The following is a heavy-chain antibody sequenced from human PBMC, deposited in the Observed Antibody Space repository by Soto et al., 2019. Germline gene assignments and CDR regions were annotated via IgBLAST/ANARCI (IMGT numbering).Heavy chain of an antibody. D-gene: IGHD3-16*01. CDR3: VRIRYQLPSSVLWLDP. V-gene: IGHV4-34*01. Sequence: SETLSLTSAVYGGFLSESYWTWIRQPPGKGLEWIGEINHVGGTNYNPSLKSRVTMSVDTSQNQFSLRLISVTAADTAMYFCVRIRYQLPSSVLWLDPWGQGTPVTVSS. CDR2: INHVGGT. CDR1: GGFLSESY. J-gene: IGHJ5*02.